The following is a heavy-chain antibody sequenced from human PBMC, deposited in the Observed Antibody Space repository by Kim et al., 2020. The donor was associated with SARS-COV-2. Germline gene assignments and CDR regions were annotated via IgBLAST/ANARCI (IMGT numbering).Heavy chain of an antibody. D-gene: IGHD3-3*01. CDR3: AKDWVFGVAIEGDELDV. Sequence: VKGRFTISRDNSRNTLYLQMNGLRAEDTAVYYCAKDWVFGVAIEGDELDVWGQGTTVTVSS. V-gene: IGHV3-33*06. J-gene: IGHJ6*02.